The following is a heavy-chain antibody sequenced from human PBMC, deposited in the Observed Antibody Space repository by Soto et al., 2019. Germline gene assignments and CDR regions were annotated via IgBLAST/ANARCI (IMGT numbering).Heavy chain of an antibody. D-gene: IGHD6-13*01. CDR3: AKDGGGRAAAAVRPLGASDC. CDR2: ISGSGGTT. J-gene: IGHJ4*02. Sequence: EVQLLESGGGLVQPGGSLRLSCAASGFTFSNYAMTWVRQAPGKGLEWVSAISGSGGTTYYADSVKGRFTISRDNSKNTLYLRMSGLGVEDPSLDYCAKDGGGRAAAAVRPLGASDCWGQGTLVTVSS. V-gene: IGHV3-23*01. CDR1: GFTFSNYA.